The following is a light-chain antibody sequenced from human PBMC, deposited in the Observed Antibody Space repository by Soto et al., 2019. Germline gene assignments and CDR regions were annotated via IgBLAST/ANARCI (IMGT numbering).Light chain of an antibody. V-gene: IGKV4-1*01. CDR3: QQYYSRPLT. CDR2: WAS. Sequence: DIVMTQSPESLAVSLGERATINCKSSQSVFYSSNNKNYLTWYQQKPVQPPKLLIHWASTRESGVPDRFSGSGSETDFTLTISSLQAEDVAVYYCQQYYSRPLTFGGGTKVEIK. CDR1: QSVFYSSNNKNY. J-gene: IGKJ4*01.